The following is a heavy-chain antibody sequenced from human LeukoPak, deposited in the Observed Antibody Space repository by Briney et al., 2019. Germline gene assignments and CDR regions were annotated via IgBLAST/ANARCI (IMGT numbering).Heavy chain of an antibody. CDR3: SRDRSYGSFNY. CDR1: GFTFSSFE. V-gene: IGHV3-48*03. J-gene: IGHJ4*02. D-gene: IGHD5-18*01. Sequence: GGSLRLSCAASGFTFSSFEMNWVRQAPGKGLEWVSYISSSGSTIYYADSVKGRFTISRDNAKNSLYLQMSSLRAEDTAVYYCSRDRSYGSFNYWGQGTLVTVSS. CDR2: ISSSGSTI.